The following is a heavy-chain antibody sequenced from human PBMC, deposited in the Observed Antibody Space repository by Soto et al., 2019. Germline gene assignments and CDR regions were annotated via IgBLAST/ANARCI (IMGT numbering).Heavy chain of an antibody. V-gene: IGHV4-39*01. D-gene: IGHD1-26*01. CDR3: ARTEMVVGATWLDP. CDR1: GGSISSSSYY. Sequence: SETLSLTCTVSGGSISSSSYYWGWIRQPPGKGLEWIGSIYYSGGTYYNPSLKSRVTISVDTSKNQFSLKLSSVTAADTAVYYCARTEMVVGATWLDPWGPGALLTVYS. CDR2: IYYSGGT. J-gene: IGHJ5*02.